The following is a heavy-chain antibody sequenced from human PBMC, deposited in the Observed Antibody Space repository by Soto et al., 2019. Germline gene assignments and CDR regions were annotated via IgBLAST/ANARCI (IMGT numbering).Heavy chain of an antibody. D-gene: IGHD4-4*01. CDR2: ISGSGGST. CDR1: VLTFSGYA. Sequence: PECSVRLSGAACVLTFSGYAVSRLRQAAGKGLEWVSAISGSGGSTYYADSVKGRFTISRDNSKNTLYLQMNSLRAEDTAVYYCAKPRLYYSNYVGNGIWGKGT. J-gene: IGHJ4*02. V-gene: IGHV3-23*01. CDR3: AKPRLYYSNYVGNGI.